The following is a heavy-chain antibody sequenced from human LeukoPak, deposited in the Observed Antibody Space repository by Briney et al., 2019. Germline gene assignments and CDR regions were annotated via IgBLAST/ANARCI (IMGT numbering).Heavy chain of an antibody. CDR1: GYTFTGYY. D-gene: IGHD5-12*01. Sequence: GASVKVSCKASGYTFTGYYMHWVRQAPGQGLEWMGWINPNSGGTNYAQKFQGWVTMTGDTSISTAYMEVSRLRSDDTAVYYCARDRGYSGYDFGYWGQGTLVTVSS. J-gene: IGHJ4*02. CDR3: ARDRGYSGYDFGY. CDR2: INPNSGGT. V-gene: IGHV1-2*04.